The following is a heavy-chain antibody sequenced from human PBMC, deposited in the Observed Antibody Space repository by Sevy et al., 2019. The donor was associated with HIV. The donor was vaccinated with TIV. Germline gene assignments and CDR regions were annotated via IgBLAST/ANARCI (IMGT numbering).Heavy chain of an antibody. CDR1: GFTVSSNY. J-gene: IGHJ4*02. CDR3: ARDRIPVGATGGFYFDY. V-gene: IGHV3-66*02. D-gene: IGHD1-26*01. Sequence: GGSLRLSCAASGFTVSSNYMSWVRQAPGKGLEWVSVIYSGGSTYYADSVKDRFTISRDNSKNTLYLQMNSLRAEDTAVYYCARDRIPVGATGGFYFDYWGQGTLVTVSS. CDR2: IYSGGST.